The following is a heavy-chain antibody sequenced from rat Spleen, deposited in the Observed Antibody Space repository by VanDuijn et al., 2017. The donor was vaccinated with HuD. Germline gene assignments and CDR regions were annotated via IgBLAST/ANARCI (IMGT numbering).Heavy chain of an antibody. J-gene: IGHJ2*01. D-gene: IGHD1-9*01. CDR1: GFTFSDYG. Sequence: EVQLVESGGGLVQPGRSLKLSCAASGFTFSDYGMAWVRQAPTKGLEWVATISYGDSSGPSNTYYRASVKGRFTISTDNAKSTLSLQMDSLRSEDTATYYCARRHYGYTDYFDYWGQGVMVTVSS. V-gene: IGHV5-29*01. CDR2: ISYGDSSGPSNT. CDR3: ARRHYGYTDYFDY.